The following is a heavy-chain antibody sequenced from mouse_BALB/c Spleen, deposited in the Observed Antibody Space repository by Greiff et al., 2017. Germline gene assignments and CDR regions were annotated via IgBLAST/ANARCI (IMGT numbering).Heavy chain of an antibody. J-gene: IGHJ4*01. V-gene: IGHV1-15*01. CDR1: GYTFTDYE. CDR3: TRDGNYEEMDY. Sequence: QVQLKQSGAELVRPGASVTLSCKASGYTFTDYEMHWVKQTPVHGLEWIGAIDPETGGTAYNQKFKGKATLTADKSSSTAYMELRSLTSEDSAVYYCTRDGNYEEMDYWGQGTSVTVSS. D-gene: IGHD2-1*01. CDR2: IDPETGGT.